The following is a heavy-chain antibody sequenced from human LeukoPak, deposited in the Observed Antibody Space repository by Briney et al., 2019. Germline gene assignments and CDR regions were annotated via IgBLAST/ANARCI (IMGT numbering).Heavy chain of an antibody. J-gene: IGHJ4*02. CDR2: INHSGST. V-gene: IGHV4-34*01. CDR1: GGSFSGYY. Sequence: SETLSLTCAVYGGSFSGYYWSWIRQPPGKGLEWIGEINHSGSTNYNPSLKSRVTISVDTSKNQFSLKLSSVTAADTAVYYRARCGYCSGGSCHAGVIDYWGQETLVTVSS. CDR3: ARCGYCSGGSCHAGVIDY. D-gene: IGHD2-15*01.